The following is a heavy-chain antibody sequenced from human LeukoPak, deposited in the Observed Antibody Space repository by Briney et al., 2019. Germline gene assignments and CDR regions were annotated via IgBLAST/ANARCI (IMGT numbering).Heavy chain of an antibody. J-gene: IGHJ5*02. CDR2: INPNSGGK. Sequence: ASVKVSCRASGYTFTGYYMHWVRQAPGQGLEWMGWINPNSGGKNYAQKFQGRVTMTRDTSISTAYMELSRLRSDDTAVYYCARYQRSGHWFDPWGQGTLVTVSS. CDR1: GYTFTGYY. V-gene: IGHV1-2*02. CDR3: ARYQRSGHWFDP. D-gene: IGHD6-25*01.